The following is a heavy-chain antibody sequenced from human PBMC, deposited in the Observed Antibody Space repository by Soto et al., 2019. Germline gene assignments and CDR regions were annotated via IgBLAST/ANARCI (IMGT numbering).Heavy chain of an antibody. Sequence: QVQLVQSGAEVKKPGSSVKVSCQASGGTFISYSTSWVRQAPGQGLEWMGGIIPMLGKANYAQEYQGRVNTTTDESTSTMYMELRGMRSEDTAVYYCARVCSQYSYETTFDYWGQGTQVTVSS. CDR3: ARVCSQYSYETTFDY. D-gene: IGHD5-12*01. CDR2: IIPMLGKA. V-gene: IGHV1-69*16. CDR1: GGTFISYS. J-gene: IGHJ4*02.